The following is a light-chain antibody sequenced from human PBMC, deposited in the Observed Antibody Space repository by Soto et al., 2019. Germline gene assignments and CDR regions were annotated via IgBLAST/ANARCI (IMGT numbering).Light chain of an antibody. Sequence: DIQMTQSPSSLSASVGDRVTITCRSSQGISPNLAWFQQKPGKAPKSLIYAASSLLSGVPSRFSGSGYGTNFTLTISSLQPEDFAAYYCQQYKSYPITFGQGTRLEIK. J-gene: IGKJ5*01. CDR3: QQYKSYPIT. CDR1: QGISPN. CDR2: AAS. V-gene: IGKV1-16*01.